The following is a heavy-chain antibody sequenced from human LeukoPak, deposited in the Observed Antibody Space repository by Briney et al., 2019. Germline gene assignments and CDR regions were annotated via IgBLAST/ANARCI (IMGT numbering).Heavy chain of an antibody. V-gene: IGHV1-69*01. CDR2: IIPIFGTA. Sequence: SVKVSCTASGGTFSSYAISWVRQAPGQGLEWMGGIIPIFGTANYAQKFQGRVTITADESTGTAYMELSSLRSEDTAVYYCASSLGDSSGPFGYWGQGNLVTVSS. CDR1: GGTFSSYA. D-gene: IGHD3-22*01. J-gene: IGHJ4*02. CDR3: ASSLGDSSGPFGY.